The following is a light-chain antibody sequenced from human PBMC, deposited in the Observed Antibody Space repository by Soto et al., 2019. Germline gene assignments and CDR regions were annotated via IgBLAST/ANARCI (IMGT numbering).Light chain of an antibody. J-gene: IGKJ2*01. CDR3: QQYNSYSPYT. Sequence: DIQMTQSPSTLSASVGDRVTITCRASQSISSWLAWYQQKPGKAPKLLIYDASSLESGVPSRFSDSGSGTEFTLTISSLQPDDFATYYCQQYNSYSPYTFGQGTKVDIK. CDR2: DAS. CDR1: QSISSW. V-gene: IGKV1-5*01.